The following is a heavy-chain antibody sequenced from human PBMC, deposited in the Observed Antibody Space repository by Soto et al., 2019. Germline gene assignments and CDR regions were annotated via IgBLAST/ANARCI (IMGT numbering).Heavy chain of an antibody. J-gene: IGHJ5*02. CDR2: IYYSGST. CDR1: GSSMSSGGYY. D-gene: IGHD6-6*01. Sequence: TLSLTCTVSGSSMSSGGYYWTLIRQSPGKGLEWIGYIYYSGSTYYNPSLESRVAISLDTSRSQFSLTLHYVTAADTAIYYCARDRHNNFFDPWGQGTLVTVSS. CDR3: ARDRHNNFFDP. V-gene: IGHV4-31*03.